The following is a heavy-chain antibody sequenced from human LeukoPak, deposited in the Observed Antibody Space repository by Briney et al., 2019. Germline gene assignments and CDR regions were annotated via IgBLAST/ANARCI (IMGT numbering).Heavy chain of an antibody. CDR2: INPNSGGT. CDR1: GYTFTGYY. V-gene: IGHV1-2*02. J-gene: IGHJ5*02. Sequence: ASVKVSCKASGYTFTGYYMHWVRQAPGQGLEWMGWINPNSGGTNYAQKFQGRVTMTRDASISTAYMELSRLRSDDTAVYYCARDRYDYVWGSYRLRASSNWSDPWGQGTLVTVSS. CDR3: ARDRYDYVWGSYRLRASSNWSDP. D-gene: IGHD3-16*02.